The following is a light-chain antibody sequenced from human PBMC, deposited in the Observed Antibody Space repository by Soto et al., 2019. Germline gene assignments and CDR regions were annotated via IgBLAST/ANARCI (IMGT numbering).Light chain of an antibody. V-gene: IGLV1-36*01. CDR2: YDD. J-gene: IGLJ3*02. Sequence: QSVLTQPPSVSEAPRQRVTISCFGSSSNIGKNAVNWYQQFPGKAPKLLIYYDDLLPSGVSDRFSGCKSGTSASLAISGLQSEDEADYYCATWDDKLNGWLFGGGTKLTVL. CDR3: ATWDDKLNGWL. CDR1: SSNIGKNA.